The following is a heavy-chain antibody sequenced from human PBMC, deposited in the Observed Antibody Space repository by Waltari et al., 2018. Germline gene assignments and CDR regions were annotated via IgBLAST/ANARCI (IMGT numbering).Heavy chain of an antibody. CDR2: VQRSGRT. D-gene: IGHD2-15*01. V-gene: IGHV4-4*02. CDR3: ARDRGRGIYLDS. J-gene: IGHJ4*02. CDR1: GDSISSTAW. Sequence: LPLQESRPRLVKPSVTPTLTCPVTGDSISSTAWGSWVRQSPGKGPEWIGQVQRSGRTNYNPSFSSGVTVSVDTSTNQFSLKVTSATAAGTAVYFCARDRGRGIYLDSWGQGTLVTVS.